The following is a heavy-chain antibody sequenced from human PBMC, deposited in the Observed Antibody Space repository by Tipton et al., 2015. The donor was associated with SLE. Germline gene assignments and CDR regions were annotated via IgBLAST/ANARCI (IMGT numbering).Heavy chain of an antibody. CDR2: IYYSGSS. CDR1: GGSISSYY. D-gene: IGHD1-26*01. CDR3: ASNTDGRSYYFDY. J-gene: IGHJ4*02. Sequence: LRLSCTVSGGSISSYYWSWIRQPPGKGPEWIGYIYYSGSSNYNPSLKSRVTISVDTSKNQFSLKLSSVTAADTAVYYCASNTDGRSYYFDYWGQGTLVTVSS. V-gene: IGHV4-59*01.